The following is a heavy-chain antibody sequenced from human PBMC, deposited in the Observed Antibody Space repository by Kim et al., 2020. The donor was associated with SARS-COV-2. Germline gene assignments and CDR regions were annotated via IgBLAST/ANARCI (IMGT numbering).Heavy chain of an antibody. CDR1: GGSFSGYY. Sequence: SETLSLTCAVYGGSFSGYYWSWIRQPPGKGLEWIGEINHSGSTNYNPSLKSRVTISVDTSKNQFSLKLSSVTAADTAVYYCARRKSTVDYWGQGTLVTVS. V-gene: IGHV4-34*01. D-gene: IGHD2-2*01. CDR3: ARRKSTVDY. CDR2: INHSGST. J-gene: IGHJ4*02.